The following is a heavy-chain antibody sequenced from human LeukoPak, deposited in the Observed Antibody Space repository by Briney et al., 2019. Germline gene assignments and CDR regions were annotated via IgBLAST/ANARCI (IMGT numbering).Heavy chain of an antibody. CDR1: GGSISSSNW. CDR3: ARDGRGSGWYYCYYGMDV. V-gene: IGHV4-4*02. Sequence: PSGTLSLTCAVSGGSISSSNWWSWVRQPPGKGLEWIGEIYHSGSTNYNPSLKSRVTISVDKSKNQFSLKLSSVTAADTAVYYCARDGRGSGWYYCYYGMDVWGQGTTVTVSS. J-gene: IGHJ6*02. D-gene: IGHD6-19*01. CDR2: IYHSGST.